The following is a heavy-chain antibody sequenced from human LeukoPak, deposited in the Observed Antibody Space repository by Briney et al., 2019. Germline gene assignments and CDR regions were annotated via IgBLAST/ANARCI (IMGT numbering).Heavy chain of an antibody. CDR1: GFTFSSYG. CDR2: ISYDGSNK. Sequence: GGSLRLSCAASGFTFSSYGMHWVRQAPGKGLEWVAVISYDGSNKYYADSVKGRFTISRDNSKNTLYLQMNSLRAEDTAVYYCAKDMLRFTLGFLGIWGQGTMVTVSS. CDR3: AKDMLRFTLGFLGI. D-gene: IGHD2-8*01. J-gene: IGHJ3*02. V-gene: IGHV3-30*18.